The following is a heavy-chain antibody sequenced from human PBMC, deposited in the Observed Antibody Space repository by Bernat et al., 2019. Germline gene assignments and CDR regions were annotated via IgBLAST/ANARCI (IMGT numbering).Heavy chain of an antibody. CDR2: ISYDGSNK. V-gene: IGHV3-30*18. CDR1: GFTFDDYA. D-gene: IGHD2-15*01. J-gene: IGHJ4*02. CDR3: AKNLRRYCSGGSCSEIDY. Sequence: VQLVESGGGLVQPGRSLRLSCAASGFTFDDYAMHWVRQAPGKGLEWVAVISYDGSNKYYADSVKGRFTISRDNSKNTLYLQMNSLRAEDTAVYYCAKNLRRYCSGGSCSEIDYWGQGTLVTVSS.